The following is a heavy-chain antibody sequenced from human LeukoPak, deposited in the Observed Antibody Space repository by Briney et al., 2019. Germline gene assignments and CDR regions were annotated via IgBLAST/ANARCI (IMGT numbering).Heavy chain of an antibody. CDR3: TTDKGIVVVVAAIRFWFDP. V-gene: IGHV3-15*01. CDR1: GFTFSNAW. CDR2: IKSKTDGGTT. J-gene: IGHJ5*02. D-gene: IGHD2-15*01. Sequence: GGSLRLSCAASGFTFSNAWMSWVRQAPGKGLEWVGRIKSKTDGGTTDYAAPVKGRFTISRDDSKNTLYLQMNSLKTEDTAVYYCTTDKGIVVVVAAIRFWFDPWGQGTLVTVSS.